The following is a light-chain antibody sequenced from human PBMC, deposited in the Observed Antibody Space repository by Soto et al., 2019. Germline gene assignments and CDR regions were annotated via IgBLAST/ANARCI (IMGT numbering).Light chain of an antibody. Sequence: DIQMTQSPSTLSASVGDRVTITCRASQSISSWLAWYQQKPGTAPKLLIYDASSLESGVPARFSGSGSGTEFTVSIISLQPYDFATYYCQQYNSYSPTCGQGTKVELK. CDR3: QQYNSYSPT. CDR1: QSISSW. V-gene: IGKV1-5*01. J-gene: IGKJ1*01. CDR2: DAS.